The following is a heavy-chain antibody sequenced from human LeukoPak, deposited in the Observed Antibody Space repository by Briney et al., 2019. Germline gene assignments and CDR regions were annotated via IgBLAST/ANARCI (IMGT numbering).Heavy chain of an antibody. D-gene: IGHD3-22*01. Sequence: GGSLRLSCAASAFTFSSYAMSWVRQAPGKGLEWVSGISGSGGSTYYAGSVKGRFTISRDNSKNTLYLQMNSLRAEDTAVYYCAKVRPREYYDSSGYYRFDYWGQGTLVTVSS. CDR3: AKVRPREYYDSSGYYRFDY. CDR2: ISGSGGST. V-gene: IGHV3-23*01. J-gene: IGHJ4*02. CDR1: AFTFSSYA.